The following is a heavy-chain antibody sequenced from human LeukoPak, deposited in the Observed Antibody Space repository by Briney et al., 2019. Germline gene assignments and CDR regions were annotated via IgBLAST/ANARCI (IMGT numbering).Heavy chain of an antibody. J-gene: IGHJ4*02. D-gene: IGHD4-23*01. CDR1: GFTFSSYG. V-gene: IGHV3-30*03. CDR3: VWNDYGGYY. CDR2: ISYDGSNK. Sequence: GGSLRLSCAASGFTFSSYGMHWVRQAPGKGLEWVAVISYDGSNKYYADSVKGRFTISRDNSKNTLYLQMNSLRAEDTAVYYCVWNDYGGYYWGQGTLVTVSS.